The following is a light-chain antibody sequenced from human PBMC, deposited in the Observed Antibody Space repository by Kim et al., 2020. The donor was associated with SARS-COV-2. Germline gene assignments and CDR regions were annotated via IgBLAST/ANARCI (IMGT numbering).Light chain of an antibody. Sequence: DIQMTQSPSSLSASVGDRVTITCRASQSISSYLNWYQQKPGKAPKLLIYAASSLQSGVPSRFSGSGSGTDFILTISSLQPEDFATYYCQQSYSTHTFGQGTKLEI. J-gene: IGKJ2*01. CDR2: AAS. CDR1: QSISSY. CDR3: QQSYSTHT. V-gene: IGKV1-39*01.